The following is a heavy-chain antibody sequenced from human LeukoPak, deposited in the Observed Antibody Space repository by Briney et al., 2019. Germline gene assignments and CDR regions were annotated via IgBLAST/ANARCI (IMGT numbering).Heavy chain of an antibody. Sequence: GGSLRLSCAASGFTFSSYSMNWVRQAPGKGLEWVSSISSSSSYIYYADSVKGRFTISRDNSKNTLYLQMNSLRAEDTAVYYCARTYYDFWSGPNPGLYYYYGMDVWGQGTTVTVSS. D-gene: IGHD3-3*01. CDR3: ARTYYDFWSGPNPGLYYYYGMDV. CDR1: GFTFSSYS. V-gene: IGHV3-21*01. CDR2: ISSSSSYI. J-gene: IGHJ6*02.